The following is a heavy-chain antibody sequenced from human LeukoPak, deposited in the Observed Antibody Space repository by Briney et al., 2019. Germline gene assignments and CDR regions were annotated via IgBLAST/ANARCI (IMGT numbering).Heavy chain of an antibody. CDR1: GRSISSYY. Sequence: SETLTLTCTVSGRSISSYYWSWIRQPPGKGLEWVGYISYSGSTNYNPSLKSRVTISVDTSKNQFSLKLSSVTAADTAVYYCARVKEGEGTTAGIDYWGQGTLVTVSS. CDR2: ISYSGST. CDR3: ARVKEGEGTTAGIDY. J-gene: IGHJ4*02. V-gene: IGHV4-59*01. D-gene: IGHD4-17*01.